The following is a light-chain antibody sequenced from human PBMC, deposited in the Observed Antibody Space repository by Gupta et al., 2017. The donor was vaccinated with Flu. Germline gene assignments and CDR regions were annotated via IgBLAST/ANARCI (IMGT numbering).Light chain of an antibody. CDR2: NNN. Sequence: QSLLTQPPSASGTPGQRVTISCSGSSSNIGSKTVNWYQQHPGTAPKLLIYNNNQRPSGVPDRFSGSKSGTSASLAISGLQSEDEADYYCAAWDASLNGVVFGGGTYLTVL. CDR3: AAWDASLNGVV. J-gene: IGLJ2*01. V-gene: IGLV1-44*01. CDR1: SSNIGSKT.